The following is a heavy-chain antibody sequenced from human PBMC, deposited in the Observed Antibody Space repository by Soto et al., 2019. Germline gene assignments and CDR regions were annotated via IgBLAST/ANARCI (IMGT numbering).Heavy chain of an antibody. V-gene: IGHV3-23*01. D-gene: IGHD1-26*01. CDR2: ISGSGGST. Sequence: EVQLLEPGGGLVQPGGSLRLSCAASGFTFSSYAMNWVRQAPGKGLEWVSVISGSGGSTYYADSVTGRFTISRDNSKNTLYLQMNSLRAEDTAVYYCARRGSGSDYDDWGQGTLVTVSS. CDR3: ARRGSGSDYDD. CDR1: GFTFSSYA. J-gene: IGHJ4*02.